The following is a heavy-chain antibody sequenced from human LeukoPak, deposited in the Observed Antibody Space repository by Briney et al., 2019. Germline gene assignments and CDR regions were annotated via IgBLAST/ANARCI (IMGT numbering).Heavy chain of an antibody. CDR3: ARTGRTYYDFWSGAPGAFDI. Sequence: ASVKVSCKASGYTFTRYYLYWVRQAPGQGLEWMGLISPSGGDTNYAQKFQGRVTMTSDTSTSTVYMELSSLRSEDTAMYYCARTGRTYYDFWSGAPGAFDIWGQGTMVTVSS. V-gene: IGHV1-46*01. D-gene: IGHD3-3*01. CDR1: GYTFTRYY. CDR2: ISPSGGDT. J-gene: IGHJ3*02.